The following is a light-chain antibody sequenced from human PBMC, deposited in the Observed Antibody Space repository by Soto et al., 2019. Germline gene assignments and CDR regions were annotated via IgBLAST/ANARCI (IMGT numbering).Light chain of an antibody. CDR1: QSVSSSY. CDR3: QQLGSSPWT. V-gene: IGKV3-20*01. J-gene: IGKJ1*01. CDR2: GTS. Sequence: EIVLTQSPGTLSLSPGERATLSCRASQSVSSSYLAWYQQKPGQAPRLLIHGTSSRAAGIPDRFSGSGSGADFTLTISRLEPEDFAVYYCQQLGSSPWTFGQGTKVDIK.